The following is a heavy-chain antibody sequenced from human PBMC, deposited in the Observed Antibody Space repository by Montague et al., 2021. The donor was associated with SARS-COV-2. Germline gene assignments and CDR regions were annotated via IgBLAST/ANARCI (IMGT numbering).Heavy chain of an antibody. CDR3: ARESGSPTYYYYYGMDV. J-gene: IGHJ6*02. Sequence: TLSLTCTVSGGSISSGSYYWSWIRQPAGKGLEWIGRIYTSGSTNYNPSLKSRVTISVDTSKNQVPLKLSSVTAADAAVYYCARESGSPTYYYYYGMDVWGQGTTVTVSS. D-gene: IGHD1-26*01. CDR1: GGSISSGSYY. CDR2: IYTSGST. V-gene: IGHV4-61*02.